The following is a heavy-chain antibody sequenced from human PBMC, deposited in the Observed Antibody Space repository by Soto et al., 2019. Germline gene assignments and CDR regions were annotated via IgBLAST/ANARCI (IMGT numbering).Heavy chain of an antibody. Sequence: GSSVKAASKAPGYTFTSYAMHWVSQAPGQRLEWTRWINTGNGNTKYSQKFQGRVTITRDTSASTAYMELSSLRSEDTAVYYSSRDKYYYDRSGSSYYFDSWGQGTLVTVS. CDR2: INTGNGNT. CDR3: SRDKYYYDRSGSSYYFDS. J-gene: IGHJ4*02. CDR1: GYTFTSYA. V-gene: IGHV1-3*04. D-gene: IGHD3-22*01.